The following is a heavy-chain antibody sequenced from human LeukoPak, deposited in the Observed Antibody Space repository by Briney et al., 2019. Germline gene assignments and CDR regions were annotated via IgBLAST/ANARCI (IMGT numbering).Heavy chain of an antibody. J-gene: IGHJ4*02. D-gene: IGHD5-12*01. CDR3: ARDLRYSGYTYIGGIDY. CDR2: MYYSGNI. Sequence: PSETLSLTCTVSGGSISSSTYYWGWIRQPPGKGLEWIGSMYYSGNIYYNPSLKSRVTISVDTSKNQLSLKLSSVTAADTAVYYCARDLRYSGYTYIGGIDYWGQGTLVTVSS. V-gene: IGHV4-39*07. CDR1: GGSISSSTYY.